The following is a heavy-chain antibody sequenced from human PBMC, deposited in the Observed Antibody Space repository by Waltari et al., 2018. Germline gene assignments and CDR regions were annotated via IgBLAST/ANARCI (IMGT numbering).Heavy chain of an antibody. V-gene: IGHV3-30*18. CDR3: AKGATGDY. Sequence: QVQLVESGGGVVQPGRSLRLSCAASGFTFSSYGMHWVRQAPGNGLDGLACISYDGSNKYYADSVKGRFTIARDNSKNTLYLQMNSLRAEDTAVYYCAKGATGDYWGQGTLVTVSS. CDR1: GFTFSSYG. D-gene: IGHD5-12*01. J-gene: IGHJ4*02. CDR2: ISYDGSNK.